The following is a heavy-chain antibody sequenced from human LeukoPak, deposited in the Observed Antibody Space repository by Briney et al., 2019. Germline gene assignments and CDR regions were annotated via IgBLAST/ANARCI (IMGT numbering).Heavy chain of an antibody. CDR3: ARDLDWIFDL. CDR1: RYTYSDYV. V-gene: IGHV1-18*01. D-gene: IGHD3-9*01. J-gene: IGHJ2*01. Sequence: GASVKVSCKASRYTYSDYVITWVRQAPGQGLEWMAWISASSGNTNYAQSLQGRVTLTTDTSTSTAYMELRSLTSDDTAVYYCARDLDWIFDLWGRGTLVTVSS. CDR2: ISASSGNT.